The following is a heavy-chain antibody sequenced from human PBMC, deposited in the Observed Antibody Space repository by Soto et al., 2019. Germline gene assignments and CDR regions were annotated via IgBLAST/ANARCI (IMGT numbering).Heavy chain of an antibody. V-gene: IGHV1-3*01. D-gene: IGHD3-10*01. Sequence: ASVKVSCKASGYTFTSYAMHWVRQAPGQRLEWMGWINAGNGNTKYSQKFQGRVTITRDTSASTAYMELSGLRSEDTAVYYCATGWAGIGGIGPSGGFDPWGQGTLVTVSS. CDR3: ATGWAGIGGIGPSGGFDP. J-gene: IGHJ5*02. CDR1: GYTFTSYA. CDR2: INAGNGNT.